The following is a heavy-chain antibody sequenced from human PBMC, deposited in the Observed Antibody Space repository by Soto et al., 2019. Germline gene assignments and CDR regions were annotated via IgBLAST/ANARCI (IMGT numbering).Heavy chain of an antibody. CDR3: SRYPAAGDV. J-gene: IGHJ4*02. V-gene: IGHV1-46*01. CDR1: GYTFINYY. CDR2: INPTGGRT. Sequence: QVQLVQSGAEVKNPGASVKVYCKASGYTFINYYIHWVRQAPGHGLEWMAIINPTGGRTNYAQKFQGILTLTMDTSESTVNMELSSLTSEDTEMYSFSRYPAAGDVWGQGNLCTVSS. D-gene: IGHD2-8*02.